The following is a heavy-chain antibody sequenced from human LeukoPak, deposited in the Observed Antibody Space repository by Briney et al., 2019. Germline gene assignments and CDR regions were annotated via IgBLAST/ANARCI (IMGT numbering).Heavy chain of an antibody. CDR2: LYSSGDI. CDR1: GGSIRSYY. D-gene: IGHD5-24*01. V-gene: IGHV4-4*07. Sequence: SETLSLTCTVSGGSIRSYYWSWIRQPAGEGLEWLGRLYSSGDIDYNPSLKNRGTMSVDTSKNLFFLKLSSVTAADTAVYYCARVRVGVFDAWGQGILVTVSS. J-gene: IGHJ4*02. CDR3: ARVRVGVFDA.